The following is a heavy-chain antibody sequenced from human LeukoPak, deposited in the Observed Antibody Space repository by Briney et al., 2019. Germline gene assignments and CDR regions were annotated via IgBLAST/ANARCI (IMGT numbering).Heavy chain of an antibody. V-gene: IGHV3-30-3*01. CDR1: GFTFSSYA. D-gene: IGHD2-21*02. J-gene: IGHJ3*02. CDR3: ARVELVVVTAWAAFDI. CDR2: ISYDGSNK. Sequence: GGSLRLSCAASGFTFSSYAMHWVRQAPGKGLEGVAVISYDGSNKYYAGSVKGRFTISRDNSKNTLYLQMNSLRAEDTAVYYCARVELVVVTAWAAFDIWGQGTMVTVSS.